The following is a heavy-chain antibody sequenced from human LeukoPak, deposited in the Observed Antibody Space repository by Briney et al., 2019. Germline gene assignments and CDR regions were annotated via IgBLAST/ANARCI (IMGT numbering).Heavy chain of an antibody. J-gene: IGHJ6*02. Sequence: SVKVSCKASGGTFSSYAISWVRQAPGQGLEWMGRIIPILGIANYAQKFQGRVTITADKSTSTAYMELSSLRSEDTAVYYCARDLRVSDGAYYYYGMDVWGQGTTVTVSS. CDR3: ARDLRVSDGAYYYYGMDV. V-gene: IGHV1-69*04. CDR1: GGTFSSYA. CDR2: IIPILGIA. D-gene: IGHD2-8*01.